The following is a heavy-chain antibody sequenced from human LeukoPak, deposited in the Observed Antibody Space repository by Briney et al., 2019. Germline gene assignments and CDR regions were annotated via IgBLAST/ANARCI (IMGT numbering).Heavy chain of an antibody. J-gene: IGHJ4*02. Sequence: NPSETLSLTCTVSGGSISSSSYYWGWIRQPPGKGLEWIGSIYHSGSTNYNPSLKGRVTISVDESKNQFSLKLNSVTAADTAVYYCAGGSGAAWEVLWYWGQGTLVTVSS. CDR3: AGGSGAAWEVLWY. CDR1: GGSISSSSYY. D-gene: IGHD1-26*01. CDR2: IYHSGST. V-gene: IGHV4-39*07.